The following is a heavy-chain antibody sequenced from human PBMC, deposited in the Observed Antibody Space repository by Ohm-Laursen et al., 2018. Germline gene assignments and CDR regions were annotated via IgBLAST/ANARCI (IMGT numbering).Heavy chain of an antibody. CDR2: IGRTGDTT. V-gene: IGHV3-23*01. Sequence: SLRLSCSASGFTFSNHAMNWVRQAPGKGLEWVSAIGRTGDTTFYVDSVKGRFTISRDNSNNTLYLQTNSLRAEDTAVYYCAKDDGIGVYVWGQGTLVTVSS. CDR3: AKDDGIGVYV. J-gene: IGHJ4*02. CDR1: GFTFSNHA. D-gene: IGHD5/OR15-5a*01.